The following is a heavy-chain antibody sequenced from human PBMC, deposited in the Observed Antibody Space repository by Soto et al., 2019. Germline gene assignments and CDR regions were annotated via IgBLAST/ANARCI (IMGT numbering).Heavy chain of an antibody. CDR1: GGSISSYY. Sequence: PSETLSLTCTVSGGSISSYYWSWIRQPPGKGLEWIGYIYYSGSTNYNPSLKSRVTISVDTSKNQFSLKLSSVTAADTAVYYCARALRGPNWFDPWGHGTLVTVSS. V-gene: IGHV4-59*01. CDR3: ARALRGPNWFDP. J-gene: IGHJ5*02. CDR2: IYYSGST.